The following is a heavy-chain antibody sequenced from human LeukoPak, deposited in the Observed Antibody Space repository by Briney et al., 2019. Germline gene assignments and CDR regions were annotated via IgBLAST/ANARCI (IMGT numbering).Heavy chain of an antibody. CDR3: ARVGSSSSSPNS. J-gene: IGHJ4*02. Sequence: SETLSLTCAVYGGSFSGYYWSWIRQPPGKGLEWIGEINHSGSTNYNPSLKSRVTISVDTSKNQFSLKLSSVTAADTAVYYCARVGSSSSSPNSWGQGTLVTVSS. V-gene: IGHV4-34*01. CDR2: INHSGST. D-gene: IGHD6-6*01. CDR1: GGSFSGYY.